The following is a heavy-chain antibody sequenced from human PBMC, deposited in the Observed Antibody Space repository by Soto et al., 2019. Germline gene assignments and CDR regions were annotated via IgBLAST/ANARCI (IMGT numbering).Heavy chain of an antibody. CDR3: ARVTNYYYYMDV. CDR2: INPNSVNT. CDR1: GYTFTNFY. Sequence: ASVKVSCKASGYTFTNFYMHWVRQAPGQGLEWMGMINPNSVNTGSAQKLQGRVTMTRNTSISTVYMELSSLRSEDTAVYYCARVTNYYYYMDVWGKGTTVTVSS. J-gene: IGHJ6*03. V-gene: IGHV1-46*01.